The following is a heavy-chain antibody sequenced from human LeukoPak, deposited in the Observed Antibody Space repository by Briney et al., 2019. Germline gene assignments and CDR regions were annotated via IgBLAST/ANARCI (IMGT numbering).Heavy chain of an antibody. CDR1: GYSISTSFSSGYF. CDR3: ARLVTYSDFWSGPLGAIDV. Sequence: SETLSLTRTVSGYSISTSFSSGYFWGWIRQPPGKGLEWIGNIYQTGSTYYKPSLQSRVTMSVDTSKNQFSLKLHSVTAADTAVYYCARLVTYSDFWSGPLGAIDVWGKGTTVTVSS. V-gene: IGHV4-38-2*02. CDR2: IYQTGST. J-gene: IGHJ6*03. D-gene: IGHD3-3*01.